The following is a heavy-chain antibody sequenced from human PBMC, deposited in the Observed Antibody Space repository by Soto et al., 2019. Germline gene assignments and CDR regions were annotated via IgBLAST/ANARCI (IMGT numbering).Heavy chain of an antibody. CDR2: IYPGDSDT. Sequence: PGESLKISCKGSGYSFTSYWIGWVRQMPGKGLEWMGIIYPGDSDTRYGPSFQGQVTISADKSISTAYLQWSSLKASDTAMYYCARSVTIFGGNDAFDIWGQGTMVTVS. CDR1: GYSFTSYW. CDR3: ARSVTIFGGNDAFDI. V-gene: IGHV5-51*01. J-gene: IGHJ3*02. D-gene: IGHD3-3*01.